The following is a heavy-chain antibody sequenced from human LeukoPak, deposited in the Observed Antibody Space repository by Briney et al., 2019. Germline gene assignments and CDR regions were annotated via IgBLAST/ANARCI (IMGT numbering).Heavy chain of an antibody. CDR2: ISYDGSNK. CDR3: ARDTSGSFGNAFDI. CDR1: GFSFSSYG. D-gene: IGHD1-26*01. V-gene: IGHV3-30*03. Sequence: PGRSLRLSCAASGFSFSSYGMHWVRQAPGKGLEWVAVISYDGSNKYYADSVKGRFTISRDNSKNTLYLQMNSLRAEDTAVYYCARDTSGSFGNAFDIWGQGTMVTVSS. J-gene: IGHJ3*02.